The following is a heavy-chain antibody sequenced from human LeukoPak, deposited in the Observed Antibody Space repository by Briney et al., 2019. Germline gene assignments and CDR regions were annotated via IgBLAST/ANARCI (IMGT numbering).Heavy chain of an antibody. CDR2: IYTDGST. CDR3: ARRDISSGWSFDY. D-gene: IGHD6-19*01. V-gene: IGHV4-4*07. Sequence: PSETLSLTCTVSGGSINNYHWSWLRQPAGKGLEWIGQIYTDGSTNYNPPLKSRVTMSIDTTEDRVSLTIRSVTAADTAFYYCARRDISSGWSFDYWGKGTLVTVSS. CDR1: GGSINNYH. J-gene: IGHJ4*02.